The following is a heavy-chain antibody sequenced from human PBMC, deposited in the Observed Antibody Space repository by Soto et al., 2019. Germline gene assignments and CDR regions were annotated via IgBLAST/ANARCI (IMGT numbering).Heavy chain of an antibody. V-gene: IGHV4-31*03. J-gene: IGHJ4*02. Sequence: SETLSLTCTVSGGSISSGGYYWSWIRQHPGKGLEWIGCIYYSGSTYYNPSLKGRVTISVDTSKNQFSLKLSSVTAADTAVYYCARVVPGDIAAAGSPHFPPYFDYWGQGTLVTVSS. D-gene: IGHD6-13*01. CDR2: IYYSGST. CDR1: GGSISSGGYY. CDR3: ARVVPGDIAAAGSPHFPPYFDY.